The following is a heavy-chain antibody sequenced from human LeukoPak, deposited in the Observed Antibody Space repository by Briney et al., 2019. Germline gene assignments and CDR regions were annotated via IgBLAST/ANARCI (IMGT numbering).Heavy chain of an antibody. V-gene: IGHV3-23*01. CDR1: GFTFSSYA. D-gene: IGHD2-21*01. CDR3: ARPFLYSLQQGYFDY. Sequence: PGGSLRLSCAASGFTFSSYAMSWVRQAPGKGLEWVSAISGSGGSTYYADSVKGRFTISRDNSKNTLYLQMNSLRAEDTAVYYCARPFLYSLQQGYFDYWGQGTLVTVSS. J-gene: IGHJ4*02. CDR2: ISGSGGST.